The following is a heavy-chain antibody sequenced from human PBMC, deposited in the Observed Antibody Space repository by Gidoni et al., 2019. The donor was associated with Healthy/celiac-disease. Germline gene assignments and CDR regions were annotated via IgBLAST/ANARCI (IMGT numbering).Heavy chain of an antibody. Sequence: QVQLVQSGAEVKKPGSSVKVSCKVAGGTFSSYAISWVRQAPGQGLEWMGGIIPIFGTANYAQKFQGRVTITADESTSTAYMELSSLRSEDTAVYYCARGRDCYDSSCYWFAYWGQGTLVTVYS. J-gene: IGHJ4*02. D-gene: IGHD3-22*01. V-gene: IGHV1-69*01. CDR1: GGTFSSYA. CDR2: IIPIFGTA. CDR3: ARGRDCYDSSCYWFAY.